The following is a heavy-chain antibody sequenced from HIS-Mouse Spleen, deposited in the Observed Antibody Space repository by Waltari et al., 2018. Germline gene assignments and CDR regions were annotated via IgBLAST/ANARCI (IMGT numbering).Heavy chain of an antibody. Sequence: QVQLVQSGAEVKKPGASVKVSCKASGYTFTSYDINWVRQATGQGLEWMGWMNPTSGNTGYAQKFQGRVTMTKNTSISTAYMELSSLRSEDTAVYYCARGHDYSNYFDYWGQGTLVTVSS. CDR1: GYTFTSYD. CDR2: MNPTSGNT. V-gene: IGHV1-8*01. J-gene: IGHJ4*02. CDR3: ARGHDYSNYFDY. D-gene: IGHD4-4*01.